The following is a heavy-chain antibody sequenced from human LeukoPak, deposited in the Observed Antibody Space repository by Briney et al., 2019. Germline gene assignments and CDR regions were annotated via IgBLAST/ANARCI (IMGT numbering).Heavy chain of an antibody. J-gene: IGHJ3*02. V-gene: IGHV4-39*01. Sequence: PSETLSLTCTVSGGSISSSSYYWGWIRQPPGKGLEWIGSIYYSGSTYYNPSLKSRVTISVDTSKNQFSLKLSSVTAADTAVYYCARRGIAVAGTPDALDIWGQGTMVTVSS. D-gene: IGHD6-19*01. CDR3: ARRGIAVAGTPDALDI. CDR1: GGSISSSSYY. CDR2: IYYSGST.